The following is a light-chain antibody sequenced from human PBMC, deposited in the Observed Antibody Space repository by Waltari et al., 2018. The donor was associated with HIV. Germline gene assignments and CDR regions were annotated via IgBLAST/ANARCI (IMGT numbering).Light chain of an antibody. J-gene: IGLJ3*02. CDR1: SSTIATSKY. CDR3: NSFTNSGTLE. V-gene: IGLV2-14*01. Sequence: QSALTQPASVSGSPGQSITISCTGASSTIATSKYVSWYLQPPGKAPPIIIYDATNRPSGVSDRFSGSNSGNPASLTISRLQPEDEAVYFCNSFTNSGTLEFGGGTKLTVL. CDR2: DAT.